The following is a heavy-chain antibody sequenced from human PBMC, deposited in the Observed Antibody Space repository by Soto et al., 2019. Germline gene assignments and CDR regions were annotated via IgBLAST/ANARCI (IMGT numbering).Heavy chain of an antibody. J-gene: IGHJ5*02. Sequence: EVQLVESGGGLEQPGGSRRLSCAASGFTFSSYSMNWVRQAPGKGLEWVSQISSSRRTIYYADSVKGRFTISRDNAKNSLYLQMNSLRAEDTAVYYCAREDITRGGWFDPWGQGTLVTVSS. CDR2: ISSSRRTI. D-gene: IGHD3-10*01. CDR1: GFTFSSYS. V-gene: IGHV3-48*01. CDR3: AREDITRGGWFDP.